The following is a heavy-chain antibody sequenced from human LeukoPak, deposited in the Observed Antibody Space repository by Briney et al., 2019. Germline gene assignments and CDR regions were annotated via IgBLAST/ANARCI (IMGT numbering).Heavy chain of an antibody. CDR2: INHCGST. CDR3: ARGSPWGYFDWLLSYYFDY. Sequence: SETLSLTCAVYGGSFSGYYWSWIRQPPGKGLEWIGEINHCGSTNYNPSLKGRVTISVDTSKNQFSLKLSSVTAADTAVYYCARGSPWGYFDWLLSYYFDYWGQGTLVTVSS. V-gene: IGHV4-34*01. D-gene: IGHD3-9*01. CDR1: GGSFSGYY. J-gene: IGHJ4*02.